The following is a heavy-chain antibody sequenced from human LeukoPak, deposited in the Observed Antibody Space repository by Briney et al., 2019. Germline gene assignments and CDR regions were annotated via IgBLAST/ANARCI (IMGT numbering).Heavy chain of an antibody. CDR3: AKDATMVRGVIILLDY. CDR2: ISGSGGST. J-gene: IGHJ4*02. D-gene: IGHD3-10*01. Sequence: GGSLRLSCAASGFTFSSYWMSCVRQAPGKGLDSVSAISGSGGSTYYADSVKGRFTISRDNSKNTLYLQMNSLRAEDTAVYYCAKDATMVRGVIILLDYWGQGTLVTVSS. CDR1: GFTFSSYW. V-gene: IGHV3-23*01.